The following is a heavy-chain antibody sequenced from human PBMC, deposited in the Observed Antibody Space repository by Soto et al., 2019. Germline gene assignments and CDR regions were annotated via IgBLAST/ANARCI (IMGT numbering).Heavy chain of an antibody. CDR3: ARKQCGGDCYQPFEY. J-gene: IGHJ4*02. V-gene: IGHV1-58*01. CDR1: GFTFSTSA. CDR2: IDVGSGNA. Sequence: SVKVSCKTSGFTFSTSAVHWVRQARGHRLQWIGWIDVGSGNANYAQMLQERVTISRDMSTSTAYMELRSLRSDDTAVYYCARKQCGGDCYQPFEYWGLGTLVTVSS. D-gene: IGHD2-21*02.